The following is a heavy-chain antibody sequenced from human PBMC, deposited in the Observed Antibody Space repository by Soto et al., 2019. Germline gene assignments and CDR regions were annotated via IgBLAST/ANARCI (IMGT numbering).Heavy chain of an antibody. CDR2: INPNSGGT. D-gene: IGHD2-2*01. V-gene: IGHV1-2*02. Sequence: ASVKVSSKASGYTFTGYYMHWVRQAPGQGLEWMGWINPNSGGTNYAQKFQGRVTMTRDTSISTAYMELSRLRSDDTAVYYCARVISVPAARGNYYYYYGMDVWGQGTTVTVSS. CDR1: GYTFTGYY. CDR3: ARVISVPAARGNYYYYYGMDV. J-gene: IGHJ6*02.